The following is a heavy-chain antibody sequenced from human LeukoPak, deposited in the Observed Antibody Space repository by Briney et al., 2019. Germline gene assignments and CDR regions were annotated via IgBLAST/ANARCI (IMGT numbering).Heavy chain of an antibody. D-gene: IGHD3-22*01. Sequence: PGGSLRLSCAASGFTFSSYAMHWVRQAPGKGLEYVSAISSNGGSTYYANSVKGRFTISRDNSKNTLYLQMGGLRAEDMAVYYCARRGEDYYDSSGSFDYWGQGTLVTVSS. CDR3: ARRGEDYYDSSGSFDY. CDR1: GFTFSSYA. CDR2: ISSNGGST. V-gene: IGHV3-64*01. J-gene: IGHJ4*02.